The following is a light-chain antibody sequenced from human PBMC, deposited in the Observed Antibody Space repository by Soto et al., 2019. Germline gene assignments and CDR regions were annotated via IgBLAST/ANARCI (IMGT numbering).Light chain of an antibody. CDR3: TSPTPGSLYV. CDR2: MVS. CDR1: SSDVGNYNY. V-gene: IGLV2-14*01. J-gene: IGLJ1*01. Sequence: QSVLTQPSSLSGSPGQSITIPCTGTSSDVGNYNYVSWYQQYPGRVPKLLIYMVSNRPSGVSNRFSGSESGNTASLTISGLQAEDEADYFCTSPTPGSLYVFGTGTKVTVL.